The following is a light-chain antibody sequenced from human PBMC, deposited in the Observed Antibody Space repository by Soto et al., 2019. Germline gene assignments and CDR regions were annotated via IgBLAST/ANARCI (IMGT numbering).Light chain of an antibody. Sequence: EIVLTQSPATLSLPPGERATLSCRASQSVSTYLAWYQQKPGQAPRLLIYDASNRATGIPARFSGSGSGTDFTLTISSLETEDFAVYYCQQRSNWPLVTFGGGTKVEIK. CDR2: DAS. CDR1: QSVSTY. V-gene: IGKV3-11*01. J-gene: IGKJ4*01. CDR3: QQRSNWPLVT.